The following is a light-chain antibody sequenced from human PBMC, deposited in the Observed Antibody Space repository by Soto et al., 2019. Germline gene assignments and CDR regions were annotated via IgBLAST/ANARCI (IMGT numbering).Light chain of an antibody. J-gene: IGKJ3*01. V-gene: IGKV1-9*01. CDR1: QGISTF. CDR2: SAS. Sequence: DIQMTQSPSSLSTSVGDRATITCRASQGISTFLNWYQQKPGKAPRLLIDSASTLQSGVPSRFSGSGSGTEFTLTINSLQPEDFATYYCQQLNIYPLTFGPGTKVDIK. CDR3: QQLNIYPLT.